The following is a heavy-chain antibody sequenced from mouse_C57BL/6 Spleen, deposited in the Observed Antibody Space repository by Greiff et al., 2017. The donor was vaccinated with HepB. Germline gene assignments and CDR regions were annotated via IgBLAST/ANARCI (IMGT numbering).Heavy chain of an antibody. D-gene: IGHD1-1*01. CDR1: GYTFTSYG. CDR3: ARKGLYYGSSYEGYYFDY. Sequence: VQLVESGAELARPGASVKLSCKASGYTFTSYGISWVKQRTGQGLEWIGEIYPRSGNTYYNEKFKGKATLTADKSSSTAYMELRSLTSEDSAVYFCARKGLYYGSSYEGYYFDYWGQGTTLTVCS. V-gene: IGHV1-81*01. CDR2: IYPRSGNT. J-gene: IGHJ2*01.